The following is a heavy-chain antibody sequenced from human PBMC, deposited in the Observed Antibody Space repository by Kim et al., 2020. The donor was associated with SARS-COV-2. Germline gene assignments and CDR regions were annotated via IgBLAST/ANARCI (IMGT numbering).Heavy chain of an antibody. CDR1: GFTFSSYE. D-gene: IGHD3-10*01. V-gene: IGHV3-48*03. Sequence: GGSLRLSCAASGFTFSSYEMNWVRQAPGKGLEWVSYISSSGSTIYYADSVKGRFTISRDNAKNSLYLQMNSLRAEDTAVYYCARGGVRFGERSLFYWGQGTLVTVSS. CDR3: ARGGVRFGERSLFY. J-gene: IGHJ4*02. CDR2: ISSSGSTI.